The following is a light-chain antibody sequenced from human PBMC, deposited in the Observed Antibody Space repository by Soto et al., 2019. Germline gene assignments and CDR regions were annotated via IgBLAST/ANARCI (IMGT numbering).Light chain of an antibody. V-gene: IGLV2-8*01. J-gene: IGLJ2*01. CDR1: SSDVGGYNY. CDR3: SSFAGSPVV. Sequence: QSALTQPPSASGSPGQSVTISCTGTSSDVGGYNYVSWYQQHPGKAPKLMIYEVSERPSGVPDRFSGSKSSNTASLTVSGLQAEDEADYYCSSFAGSPVVFGGGTKLTVL. CDR2: EVS.